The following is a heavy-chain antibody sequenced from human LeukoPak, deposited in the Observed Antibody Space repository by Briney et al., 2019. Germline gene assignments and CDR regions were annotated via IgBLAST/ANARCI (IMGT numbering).Heavy chain of an antibody. CDR3: ARDYDFWSGYPY. V-gene: IGHV1-2*02. CDR1: GCTFTGYY. Sequence: ASVKVSCKASGCTFTGYYMHWVRRAPGQGLEWMGWINPNSGGTNYAQKFQGRVTMTRDTSISTAYMELSRLRSDDTAVYYCARDYDFWSGYPYWGQGTLVTVSS. D-gene: IGHD3-3*01. J-gene: IGHJ4*02. CDR2: INPNSGGT.